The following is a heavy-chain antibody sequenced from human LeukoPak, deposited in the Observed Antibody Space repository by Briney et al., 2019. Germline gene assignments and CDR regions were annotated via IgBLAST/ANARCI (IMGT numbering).Heavy chain of an antibody. CDR1: GYTFTIYG. D-gene: IGHD3-22*01. CDR3: ARGDWDYYDSSGYYVDY. J-gene: IGHJ4*02. V-gene: IGHV1-18*01. Sequence: ASVKVSCKASGYTFTIYGISWVRQAPGQGLEWMGWISAYNGNTNYAQKLQGRVTMTTDTSTSTAYMELRSLRSDDTAVYYCARGDWDYYDSSGYYVDYWGQGTLVTVSS. CDR2: ISAYNGNT.